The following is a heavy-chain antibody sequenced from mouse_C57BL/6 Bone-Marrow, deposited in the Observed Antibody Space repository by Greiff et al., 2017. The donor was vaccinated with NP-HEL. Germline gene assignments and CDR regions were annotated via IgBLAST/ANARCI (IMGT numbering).Heavy chain of an antibody. CDR3: ARDYYGRHYAMDY. CDR2: INPYNGGT. Sequence: EVQLQQSGPVLVKPGASVKMSCKASGYTFTDYYMNWVKQSHGKSLEWIGVINPYNGGTSYNQKFKGKATLTVDKSSSTAYMELNSLTSEDSAVYYCARDYYGRHYAMDYWGQGTSVTVSS. J-gene: IGHJ4*01. CDR1: GYTFTDYY. V-gene: IGHV1-19*01. D-gene: IGHD1-1*01.